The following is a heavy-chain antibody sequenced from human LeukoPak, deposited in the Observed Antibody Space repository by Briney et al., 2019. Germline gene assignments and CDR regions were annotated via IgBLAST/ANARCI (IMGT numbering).Heavy chain of an antibody. J-gene: IGHJ4*02. D-gene: IGHD6-13*01. V-gene: IGHV4-59*01. CDR2: IYYSGST. CDR3: ARSIAAAGIGVLDY. CDR1: GGSLCAYY. Sequence: RLETLSLTCTVSGGSLCAYYWSWVRQPRAQGRGWIGYIYYSGSTNYNPSLKSRVTISVDTSKNHFSLKLSSVTAADTAVYYGARSIAAAGIGVLDYWGQGTLVTVSS.